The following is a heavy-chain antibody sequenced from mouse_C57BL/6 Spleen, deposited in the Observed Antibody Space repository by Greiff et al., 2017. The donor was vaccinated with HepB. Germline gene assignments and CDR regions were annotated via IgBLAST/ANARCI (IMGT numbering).Heavy chain of an antibody. CDR2: IYPRSGNT. CDR3: ARRDGNFLYAMDY. D-gene: IGHD2-1*01. V-gene: IGHV1-81*01. CDR1: GYTFTSYG. Sequence: VKLVESGAELARPGASVKLSCKASGYTFTSYGISWVKQRTGQGLEWIGEIYPRSGNTYYNEKFKGKATLTADKSSSTAYMELRSLTSEDSAVYFCARRDGNFLYAMDYWGQGTSVTVSS. J-gene: IGHJ4*01.